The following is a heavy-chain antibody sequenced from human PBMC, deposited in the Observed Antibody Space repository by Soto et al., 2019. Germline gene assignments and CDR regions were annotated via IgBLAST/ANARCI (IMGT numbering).Heavy chain of an antibody. D-gene: IGHD6-19*01. CDR1: GFTFSSYV. J-gene: IGHJ4*02. CDR2: VSGTGDNT. Sequence: GGSLRLSCAASGFTFSSYVMNWVRQAPGKGLEWVSTVSGTGDNTYYADSVRGRFTTSRDNSKNTLYLQMNSLRAEDTAVYYCAKDAIAVAGTPYFDYWGQGTLVTVSS. CDR3: AKDAIAVAGTPYFDY. V-gene: IGHV3-23*01.